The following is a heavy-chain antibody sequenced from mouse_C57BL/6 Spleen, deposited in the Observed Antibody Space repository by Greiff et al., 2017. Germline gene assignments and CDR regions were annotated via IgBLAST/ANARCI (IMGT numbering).Heavy chain of an antibody. CDR1: GFTFSSYA. J-gene: IGHJ4*01. V-gene: IGHV5-4*03. CDR3: ARANWVNYAMDY. Sequence: EVKLVESGGGLVKPGGSLKLSCAASGFTFSSYAMSWVRQTPEKRLEWVATLSDGGSYTYYPDNVKGRFTISRDNAKNNLYLQMSHLKSEDTAMYYCARANWVNYAMDYWGQGTSVTVSS. CDR2: LSDGGSYT. D-gene: IGHD4-1*01.